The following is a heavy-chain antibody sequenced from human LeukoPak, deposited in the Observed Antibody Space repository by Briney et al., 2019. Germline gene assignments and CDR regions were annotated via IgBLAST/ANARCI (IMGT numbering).Heavy chain of an antibody. CDR3: VRDYDGDLDY. CDR1: GFTFSHYW. Sequence: GGSLRLSCAASGFTFSHYWMAWVRQAPGKGPEWVANVKQDESSKFYADSVKGRFTISRDYAKNSLYLQMNGLRVEDTALYYCVRDYDGDLDYWGQGTLATVSS. CDR2: VKQDESSK. D-gene: IGHD4-23*01. V-gene: IGHV3-7*01. J-gene: IGHJ4*02.